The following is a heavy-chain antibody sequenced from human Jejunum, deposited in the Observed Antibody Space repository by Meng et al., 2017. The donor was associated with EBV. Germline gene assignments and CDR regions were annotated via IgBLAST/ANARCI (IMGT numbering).Heavy chain of an antibody. CDR1: GGSGSSGGYY. D-gene: IGHD1-26*01. Sequence: QVQLQEPGPRPVNPSESLSPTCTVSGGSGSSGGYYWSWIRQPPGKGLEWIGYIYNSESTNYKSSLKSRVTISADTSKNQFSLRLSSVTAADTAVYYCARDQNGSYFAYWGQGTLVTVSS. J-gene: IGHJ4*02. V-gene: IGHV4-61*08. CDR2: IYNSEST. CDR3: ARDQNGSYFAY.